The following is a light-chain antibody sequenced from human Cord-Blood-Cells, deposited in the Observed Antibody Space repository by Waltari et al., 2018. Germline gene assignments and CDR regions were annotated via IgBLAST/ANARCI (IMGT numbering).Light chain of an antibody. CDR1: QSVSSY. Sequence: EIVLTRSPATLSLSPGERATLSCRASQSVSSYLAWYQQKPGQAPRLLIYDASNRATGIPARFSGSGSGTDFTLTISSLEPEDFAVYYCQQRSNWSTFGQGTKVEIK. CDR2: DAS. V-gene: IGKV3-11*01. CDR3: QQRSNWST. J-gene: IGKJ1*01.